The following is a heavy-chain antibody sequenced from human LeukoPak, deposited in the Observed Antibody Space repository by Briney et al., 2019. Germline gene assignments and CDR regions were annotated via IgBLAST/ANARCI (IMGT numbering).Heavy chain of an antibody. D-gene: IGHD5-12*01. CDR1: GFTFSSYG. J-gene: IGHJ4*02. Sequence: GRSLRLSCAASGFTFSSYGMHWVRQAPGKGLEWVAVIWYDGSNKYYADSVKGRFTISRDNSKNTLYLQMNSLRAEDTAVYYCARGRKWQYYFDYWGREPWSPSPQ. V-gene: IGHV3-33*01. CDR3: ARGRKWQYYFDY. CDR2: IWYDGSNK.